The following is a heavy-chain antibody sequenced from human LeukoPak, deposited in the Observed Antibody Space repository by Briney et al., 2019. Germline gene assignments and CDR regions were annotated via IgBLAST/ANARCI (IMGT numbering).Heavy chain of an antibody. D-gene: IGHD3-10*01. CDR3: ARDHSKAYGSGSPPYR. CDR2: ISSSSSYI. V-gene: IGHV3-21*01. CDR1: GFTFSSYS. J-gene: IGHJ4*02. Sequence: GGSLRLSCAASGFTFSSYSMNWVRQAPGKGLEWVSSISSSSSYIYYADSVKGRFTISRDNAENSLYLQMNSLRAEDTAVYYCARDHSKAYGSGSPPYRWGQGTLDTVSS.